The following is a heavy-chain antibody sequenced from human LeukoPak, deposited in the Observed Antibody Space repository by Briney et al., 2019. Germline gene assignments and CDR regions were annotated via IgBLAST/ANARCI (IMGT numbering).Heavy chain of an antibody. CDR3: ARDLWASDGTGIYHHGLVDGFEI. V-gene: IGHV3-30*02. CDR1: GFSLTSYD. CDR2: LRSDGKTD. Sequence: PGGSLKLSCEASGFSLTSYDIHWVRQTPGKGLEWVAFLRSDGKTDNYADSVKGRFTLSRDSSRNTLYLQVNSLRPEDTAVYYCARDLWASDGTGIYHHGLVDGFEIWGRGTMVTVSS. D-gene: IGHD3-16*01. J-gene: IGHJ3*02.